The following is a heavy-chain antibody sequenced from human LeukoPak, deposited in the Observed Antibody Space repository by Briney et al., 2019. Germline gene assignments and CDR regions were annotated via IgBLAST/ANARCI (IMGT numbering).Heavy chain of an antibody. J-gene: IGHJ6*03. D-gene: IGHD2-2*01. V-gene: IGHV6-1*01. CDR3: ARDGRVCSSTSCPYYMDV. CDR1: GDSVSSNSAA. Sequence: SQTLSLTCAISGDSVSSNSAAWNWIRQSPSRGLEWLGRTYYRSKGYNDYAVSVKSRITINPDTSKNQFSPQLNSVTPEDTAVYYCARDGRVCSSTSCPYYMDVWGKGTTVTVSS. CDR2: TYYRSKGYN.